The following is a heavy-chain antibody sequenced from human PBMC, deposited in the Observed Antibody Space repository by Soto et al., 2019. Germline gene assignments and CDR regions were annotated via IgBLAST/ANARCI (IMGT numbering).Heavy chain of an antibody. CDR3: ANRPYYDFWSGYYNKEAYYYMDV. CDR2: ISGSGGST. Sequence: GGSLRLSCAASGFTFSSYAMSWVRQAPGKGLEWVSAISGSGGSTYYADSVKGRFTISRDNSKNTLYLQMNSLRAEDTAVYYCANRPYYDFWSGYYNKEAYYYMDVWGKGTTVTVSS. J-gene: IGHJ6*03. V-gene: IGHV3-23*01. CDR1: GFTFSSYA. D-gene: IGHD3-3*01.